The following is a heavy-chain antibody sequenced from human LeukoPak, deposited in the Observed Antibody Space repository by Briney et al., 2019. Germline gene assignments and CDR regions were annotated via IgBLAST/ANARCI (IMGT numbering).Heavy chain of an antibody. V-gene: IGHV3-30*04. D-gene: IGHD3-10*02. Sequence: GGSLRLSCAASGFTFSSYAMHWVRQAPGKGLEWVAVISYDGSNKYYADSVKGRFTISRDNAKNSLYLQMNSLRAEDTAVYYCXXXXXXXXXXITWFGRYYYMDVWGKGTTVTISS. CDR1: GFTFSSYA. CDR2: ISYDGSNK. CDR3: XXXXXXXXXXITWFGRYYYMDV. J-gene: IGHJ6*03.